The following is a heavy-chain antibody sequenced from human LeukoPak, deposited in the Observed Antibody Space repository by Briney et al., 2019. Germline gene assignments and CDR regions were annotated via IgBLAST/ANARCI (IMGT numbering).Heavy chain of an antibody. J-gene: IGHJ4*02. Sequence: SGGSLRLSCAASGFTFSTYGMHWVRQAPGKGLEWVAVISYDGSNKYYADSVKGRSTVSRDNSKNTLFLQMSSLRAEDTAVYYCARDPRHCTNGICYSLFDYWGQGTLVTVSS. V-gene: IGHV3-30*03. D-gene: IGHD2-8*01. CDR1: GFTFSTYG. CDR2: ISYDGSNK. CDR3: ARDPRHCTNGICYSLFDY.